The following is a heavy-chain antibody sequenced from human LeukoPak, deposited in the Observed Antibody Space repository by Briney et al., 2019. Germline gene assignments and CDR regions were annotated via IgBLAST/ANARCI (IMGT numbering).Heavy chain of an antibody. V-gene: IGHV3-23*01. Sequence: GGSLRLSCAASGFPFSSYAMSWVRQAPGKGLEWVSSISGSGGSTYYADSVKGRFTISRDNSKNTLYLQMNSLRAEDTAVYYCARTSRYSGSYDDYWGQGTLVTVSS. CDR1: GFPFSSYA. D-gene: IGHD1-26*01. J-gene: IGHJ4*02. CDR2: ISGSGGST. CDR3: ARTSRYSGSYDDY.